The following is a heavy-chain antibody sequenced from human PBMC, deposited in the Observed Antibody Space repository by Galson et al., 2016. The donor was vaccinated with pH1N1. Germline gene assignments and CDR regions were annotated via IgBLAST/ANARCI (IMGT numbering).Heavy chain of an antibody. CDR3: AREDYYDVDLSDWYFEL. Sequence: SVKVSCKASGGTFNSNGISWLRQAPGQGLEWMGRIIPILGSTNYAQKFQGKITITADESTSTAYMELNSLRSEDTALYYCAREDYYDVDLSDWYFELWGRGTLVTVSS. V-gene: IGHV1-69*13. CDR2: IIPILGST. CDR1: GGTFNSNG. J-gene: IGHJ2*01. D-gene: IGHD3-22*01.